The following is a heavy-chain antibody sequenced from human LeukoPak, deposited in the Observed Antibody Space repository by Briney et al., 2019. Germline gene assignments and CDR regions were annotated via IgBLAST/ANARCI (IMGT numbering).Heavy chain of an antibody. D-gene: IGHD2-2*01. V-gene: IGHV4-59*12. CDR3: ARGEGYCSSTSCHYPHRRLGYFDY. Sequence: SETLSLTCTVSGGSISDYYWTWIRQPPGKGLEWIGYIYYSGSTNYNPSLKSRVTISVDTSKNQFSLKLSSVTAADTAVYYCARGEGYCSSTSCHYPHRRLGYFDYWGQGTLVTVSS. J-gene: IGHJ4*02. CDR1: GGSISDYY. CDR2: IYYSGST.